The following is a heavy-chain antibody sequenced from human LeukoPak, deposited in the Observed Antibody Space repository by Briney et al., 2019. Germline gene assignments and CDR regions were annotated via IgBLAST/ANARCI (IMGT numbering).Heavy chain of an antibody. CDR2: ISSSGTT. CDR3: ARAAWRGSNSRDAFDI. D-gene: IGHD4-23*01. CDR1: GGSISSGGDY. Sequence: PSETLSLTCTASGGSISSGGDYWSWIRQQPGKGLEGIGDISSSGTTYYSPSLQSRITISLATSKNQFSLELSSVTAADTAVYYCARAAWRGSNSRDAFDIWGLGTVVTVSS. V-gene: IGHV4-31*03. J-gene: IGHJ3*02.